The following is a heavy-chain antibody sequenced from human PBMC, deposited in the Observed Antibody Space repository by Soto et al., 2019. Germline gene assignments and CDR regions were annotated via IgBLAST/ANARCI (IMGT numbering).Heavy chain of an antibody. D-gene: IGHD6-25*01. J-gene: IGHJ6*03. CDR2: IRGSGDVT. Sequence: EVQLLESGGGLVQPGGSLRLSCFASGFTFDNYAMSWVRQAPGKGLEWVSTIRGSGDVTYSADSVKGRFTVSRDNSKNTLYLQMNSLRAEDTAVYYCVKGAAPTYYYYMDVWGKGTTVTVFS. CDR3: VKGAAPTYYYYMDV. V-gene: IGHV3-23*01. CDR1: GFTFDNYA.